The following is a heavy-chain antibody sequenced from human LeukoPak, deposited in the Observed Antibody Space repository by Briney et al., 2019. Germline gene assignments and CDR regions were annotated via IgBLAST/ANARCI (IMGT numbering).Heavy chain of an antibody. D-gene: IGHD1-26*01. V-gene: IGHV4-39*07. CDR2: IYYSGST. Sequence: SETLSLTCTVSGGSISSSSYYWGWIRQPPGKGLEWIGSIYYSGSTYYNPSLKSRVTISVDTSKNQFSLKLSSVTAADTAVYYCARDPIVGATRYNWFDPWGQGTLVTVSS. CDR1: GGSISSSSYY. CDR3: ARDPIVGATRYNWFDP. J-gene: IGHJ5*02.